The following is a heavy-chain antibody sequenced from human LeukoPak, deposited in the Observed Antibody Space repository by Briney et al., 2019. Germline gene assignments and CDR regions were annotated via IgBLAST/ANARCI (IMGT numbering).Heavy chain of an antibody. CDR2: STAGDT. Sequence: GGSLRLSCAASGFTFSSYDMHWVRQATGKGLEWVSASTAGDTYYPGSVKGRFTISRENAKNSLYPQMNSLRAGDTAVYYCARGDKGSGWYLDYYYGMDVWGQGTTVTVSS. V-gene: IGHV3-13*01. CDR3: ARGDKGSGWYLDYYYGMDV. D-gene: IGHD6-19*01. J-gene: IGHJ6*02. CDR1: GFTFSSYD.